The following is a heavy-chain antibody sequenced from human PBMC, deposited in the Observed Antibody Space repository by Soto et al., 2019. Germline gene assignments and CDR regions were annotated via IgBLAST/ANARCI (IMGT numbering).Heavy chain of an antibody. V-gene: IGHV3-74*01. Sequence: GSLRLSCAASGLTFSSYWLHWVRQAPGKGLVWVSGINTDGGSTDYADSVKGRFIISRDNAKNTLYLQMNSLRAEDTAVYYCARPRYDSTGTPFDHWGLGTLVTVSS. D-gene: IGHD3-22*01. CDR2: INTDGGST. J-gene: IGHJ4*02. CDR3: ARPRYDSTGTPFDH. CDR1: GLTFSSYW.